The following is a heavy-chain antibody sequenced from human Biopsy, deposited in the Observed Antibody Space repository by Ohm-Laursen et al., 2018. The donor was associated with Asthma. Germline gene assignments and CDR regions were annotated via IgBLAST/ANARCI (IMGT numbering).Heavy chain of an antibody. D-gene: IGHD1-26*01. Sequence: RSLRLSCAASGFTFDGYAMHWVRQAPGKGLEWVSGISWNSGSIGYADSVKGRFTISRDNAKNSLYLQMNSLRAEDTALYYCAKGEWELLEANFDYWGQGTLVTVSS. CDR2: ISWNSGSI. V-gene: IGHV3-9*01. CDR3: AKGEWELLEANFDY. CDR1: GFTFDGYA. J-gene: IGHJ4*02.